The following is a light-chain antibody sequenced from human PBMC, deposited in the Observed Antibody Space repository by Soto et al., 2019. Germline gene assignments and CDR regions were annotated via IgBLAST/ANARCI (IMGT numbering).Light chain of an antibody. CDR3: QQYNSYRA. Sequence: IHMTQSPSTLSASVGDRVTITCRASESVDSWLAWHQQKPGRAPKLLISKASSLESGVPSRFSGSGFGTEFTLTISSLQPDDFAAYYCQQYNSYRAFGQGTKVDIK. CDR2: KAS. CDR1: ESVDSW. J-gene: IGKJ1*01. V-gene: IGKV1-5*03.